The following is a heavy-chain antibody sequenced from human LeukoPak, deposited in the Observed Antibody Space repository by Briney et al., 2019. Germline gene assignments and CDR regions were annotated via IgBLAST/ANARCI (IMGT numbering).Heavy chain of an antibody. CDR1: GYSISSGYY. CDR3: ARGFGNYSYYVMDV. D-gene: IGHD3-10*01. Sequence: PSETLSLTCAVSGYSISSGYYWGWIRQPPGKGLEWIGSIYHSGSTYYNPSLKSPVTMSVDTSRNQFSLKLTSVTAADTAVYYCARGFGNYSYYVMDVWGKGTTVTVSS. V-gene: IGHV4-38-2*01. J-gene: IGHJ6*04. CDR2: IYHSGST.